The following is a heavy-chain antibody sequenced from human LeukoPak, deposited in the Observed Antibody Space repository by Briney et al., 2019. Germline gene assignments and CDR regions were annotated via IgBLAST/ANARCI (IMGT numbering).Heavy chain of an antibody. CDR1: GASVSSDY. V-gene: IGHV4-59*08. CDR3: ARHPFQYPFDH. D-gene: IGHD2/OR15-2a*01. Sequence: SETLSLTCTVSGASVSSDYWSWVRQSPGKGLEWVGYIYHSGHTMSNPSLKSRVSLSLDTSNNQFSLKLSSVTAADTAVYYCARHPFQYPFDHWGQGTVVSVSS. J-gene: IGHJ5*02. CDR2: IYHSGHT.